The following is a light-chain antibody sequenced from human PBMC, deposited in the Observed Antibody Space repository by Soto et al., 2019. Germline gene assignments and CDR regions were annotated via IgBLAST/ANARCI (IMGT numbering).Light chain of an antibody. CDR2: GAS. CDR3: QQYSGSPRT. Sequence: ILTNPSPSIVSAYFGGRVPITCPTKSGISRCFAWYHLKPGKAPKLLIRGASTRHSGVPARFSGSGSGTDFTLTISRVQPEDFAAYYCQQYSGSPRTFGQGTKVDI. V-gene: IGKV1D-16*02. CDR1: SGISRC. J-gene: IGKJ1*01.